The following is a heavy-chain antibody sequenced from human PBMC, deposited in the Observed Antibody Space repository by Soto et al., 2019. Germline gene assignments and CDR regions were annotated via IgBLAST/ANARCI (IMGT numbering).Heavy chain of an antibody. CDR3: ARGKAYCGGDCYSNWFDP. CDR1: GYTFTSYG. D-gene: IGHD2-21*02. V-gene: IGHV1-18*01. Sequence: ASVKGSLKASGYTFTSYGINWGRQGPGQRLEWMGWISAYNGNTNYAQKLQGRVTMTTDTSTSTAYMELRSLRSDDTAVYYCARGKAYCGGDCYSNWFDPWGQGTLVTVSS. CDR2: ISAYNGNT. J-gene: IGHJ5*02.